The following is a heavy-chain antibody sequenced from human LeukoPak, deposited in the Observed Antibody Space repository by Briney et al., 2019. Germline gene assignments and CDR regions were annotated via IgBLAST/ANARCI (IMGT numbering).Heavy chain of an antibody. V-gene: IGHV1-2*02. CDR3: ARVGMVRGEDWFDP. CDR1: GYTFTGYY. Sequence: GASVKVSCKASGYTFTGYYMHWVRQAPGQGLEWMGWINPNSGGTNYAQKFQGRVTMTRDTSISTAYMELSRLRSDDTAVYYCARVGMVRGEDWFDPWGQGTLVTVSS. D-gene: IGHD3-10*01. J-gene: IGHJ5*02. CDR2: INPNSGGT.